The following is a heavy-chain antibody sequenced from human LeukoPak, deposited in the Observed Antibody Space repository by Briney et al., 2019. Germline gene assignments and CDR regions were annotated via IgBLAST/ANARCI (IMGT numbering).Heavy chain of an antibody. Sequence: SETLSLTCTLSGGSISNYNWNWVWHSPRKGQEWVGYIYYAGSTNYNPSLKSRVTISVDTSKNQLSLKLSSVTAAATAVYYCSRERREWFHDAFDSWGQGTTVTVSS. CDR2: IYYAGST. J-gene: IGHJ3*02. D-gene: IGHD3-10*01. CDR3: SRERREWFHDAFDS. CDR1: GGSISNYN. V-gene: IGHV4-59*01.